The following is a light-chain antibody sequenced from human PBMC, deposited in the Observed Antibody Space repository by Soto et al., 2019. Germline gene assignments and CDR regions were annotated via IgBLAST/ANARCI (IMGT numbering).Light chain of an antibody. Sequence: QSVLTQPASVSGSPGQSITISCTGTSSDVGGYNYVSWYQQHPGKAPKLMIYEVSNRPSGVSNRFSGSKFGNTASLTISGLQAEDEADYYCSSYTSSSTRVLGTGTKLTVL. CDR3: SSYTSSSTRV. V-gene: IGLV2-14*01. CDR2: EVS. J-gene: IGLJ1*01. CDR1: SSDVGGYNY.